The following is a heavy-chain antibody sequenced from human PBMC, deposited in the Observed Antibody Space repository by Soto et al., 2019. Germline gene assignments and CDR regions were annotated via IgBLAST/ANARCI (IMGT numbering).Heavy chain of an antibody. CDR3: ARGSLFAL. J-gene: IGHJ4*01. CDR2: IYYSGST. Sequence: TSETLSLTCTVSGASITTAYYWTWVRQHPVKGLEWIGHIYYSGSTYYNPSLKSRLNISLDTSKNQFSLQLDSVTAADTAMYYYARGSLFALCGQRSQVIGSS. CDR1: GASITTAYY. V-gene: IGHV4-31*03. D-gene: IGHD1-26*01.